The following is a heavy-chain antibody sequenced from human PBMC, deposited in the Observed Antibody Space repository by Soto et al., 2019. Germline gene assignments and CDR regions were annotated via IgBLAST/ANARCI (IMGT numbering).Heavy chain of an antibody. D-gene: IGHD1-1*01. CDR1: GLTISGKKY. Sequence: DVQLVESGGGLIQPGGSLRLSCAAFGLTISGKKYVAWVRQAPGKGLEWVSALYDVDGSFYADSVTGRFTTSSDSSKTTEYLQMNDLRPDDTAVYYCATWHEREHAFDVWGQGTTVTISS. CDR2: LYDVDGS. CDR3: ATWHEREHAFDV. V-gene: IGHV3-53*01. J-gene: IGHJ3*01.